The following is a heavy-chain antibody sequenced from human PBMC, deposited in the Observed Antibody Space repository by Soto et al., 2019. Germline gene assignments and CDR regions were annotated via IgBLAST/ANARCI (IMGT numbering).Heavy chain of an antibody. CDR3: ARARPYYYDSSGYLRGYYFDY. CDR1: GGTFSSYA. J-gene: IGHJ4*02. D-gene: IGHD3-22*01. Sequence: SVKVSCKASGGTFSSYAISWVRQAPGQGLEWMGGIIPIFGTANYAQKFQGRVTITADESTSTAYMELSSLRSEDTAVYYCARARPYYYDSSGYLRGYYFDYWGQGTLVTVSS. CDR2: IIPIFGTA. V-gene: IGHV1-69*13.